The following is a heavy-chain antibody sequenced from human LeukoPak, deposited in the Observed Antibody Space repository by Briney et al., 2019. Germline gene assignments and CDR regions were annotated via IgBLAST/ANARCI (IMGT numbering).Heavy chain of an antibody. J-gene: IGHJ4*02. Sequence: SETLSLTCTVSGGSISSGNYYWSWIRQPAGKGLEWIGRIWADGAPTYRPSLKSRVTISVDTSKNQFSLRLSSVTAADTAVYYCARSDYDSSGYFDYWGQGTLVTVSS. D-gene: IGHD3-22*01. CDR3: ARSDYDSSGYFDY. CDR1: GGSISSGNYY. CDR2: IWADGAP. V-gene: IGHV4-61*02.